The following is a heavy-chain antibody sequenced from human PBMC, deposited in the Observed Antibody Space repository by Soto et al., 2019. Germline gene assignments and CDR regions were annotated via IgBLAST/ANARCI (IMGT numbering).Heavy chain of an antibody. D-gene: IGHD6-19*01. J-gene: IGHJ5*02. CDR1: GGSISRSSSY. CDR3: ARGHGGSGWYYTWFDP. V-gene: IGHV4-39*01. CDR2: IFYSGSS. Sequence: QLQLQASGPGLVKPSETLSLTCTVSGGSISRSSSYWGWIRQPPGKGLEWLGNIFYSGSSYYNPSLKSRVIISVDTSKNQFSLKLSSVTAADTAVYYCARGHGGSGWYYTWFDPWGQETLVTVSS.